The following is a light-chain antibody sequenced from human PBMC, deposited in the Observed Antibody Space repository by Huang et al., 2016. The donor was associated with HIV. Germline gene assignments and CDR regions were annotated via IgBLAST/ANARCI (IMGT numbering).Light chain of an antibody. CDR2: RAS. CDR1: QNINTW. V-gene: IGKV1-5*03. CDR3: QQYNTYLYT. J-gene: IGKJ2*01. Sequence: DIQLTQSPSTLSVSVRDRVTSTCRASQNINTWLAWYQQKPGKAPNLLIYRASSLQIGVPSRFTGSGSGTECTLPITSRQPDDLGTYYCQQYNTYLYTFGQGTKLEI.